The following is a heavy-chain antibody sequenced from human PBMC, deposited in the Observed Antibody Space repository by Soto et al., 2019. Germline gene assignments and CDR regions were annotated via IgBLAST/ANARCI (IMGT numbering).Heavy chain of an antibody. V-gene: IGHV3-74*01. CDR2: ISRDGSST. CDR3: ARSLPGTYGAFDL. D-gene: IGHD1-7*01. CDR1: EFTFRSYW. Sequence: EVQLVDSGGGLVQPGGSLRLSCAASEFTFRSYWMHWVRQSPGKGLVWVSRISRDGSSTTYADSVRGRFTISRDNAKNTVYLQMDSLRAEDTAVYYCARSLPGTYGAFDLWGQGTMVTVSS. J-gene: IGHJ3*01.